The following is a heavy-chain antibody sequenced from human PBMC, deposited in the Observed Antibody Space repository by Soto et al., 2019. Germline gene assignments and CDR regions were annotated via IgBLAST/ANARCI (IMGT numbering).Heavy chain of an antibody. Sequence: SVKVSCKASGGTFSSYTISWVRQAPGQGLEWMGRIIPILGIANYAQKFQGRVTITADKSTSTAYMELSSLRSEDTAVYYCARGPPRRYCSSTSCSEYFPHWGQGTLVTVSS. V-gene: IGHV1-69*02. CDR1: GGTFSSYT. D-gene: IGHD2-2*01. CDR3: ARGPPRRYCSSTSCSEYFPH. J-gene: IGHJ1*01. CDR2: IIPILGIA.